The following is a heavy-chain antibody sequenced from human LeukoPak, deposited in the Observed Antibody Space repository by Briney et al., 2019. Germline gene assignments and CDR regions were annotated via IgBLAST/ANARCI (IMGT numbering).Heavy chain of an antibody. D-gene: IGHD2-15*01. V-gene: IGHV3-33*01. J-gene: IGHJ3*02. Sequence: PGGSLRLSCAASGFTFSDCHIHWVRQAPGKGLDWVALIWYDEDAKFYADSVKGRFTISRDNSKDTLYLQMNSLGVEDTAVYYCARERGGDAFDIWGRGTMVTVSS. CDR3: ARERGGDAFDI. CDR2: IWYDEDAK. CDR1: GFTFSDCH.